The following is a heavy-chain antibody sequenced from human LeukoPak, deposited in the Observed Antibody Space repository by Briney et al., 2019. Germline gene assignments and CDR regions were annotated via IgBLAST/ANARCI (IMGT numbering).Heavy chain of an antibody. J-gene: IGHJ4*02. V-gene: IGHV3-33*01. CDR2: IWYDGSNK. Sequence: PGGSLRLSCAASGFTFSSYGMHWVRQAPGKGLEWVAVIWYDGSNKYYADSVKGRFTISRDNSKNTLYLQMNSLRAEDTAVYYCARSSFIAAAGTNYFDYWGQGTLVTVSS. CDR3: ARSSFIAAAGTNYFDY. CDR1: GFTFSSYG. D-gene: IGHD6-13*01.